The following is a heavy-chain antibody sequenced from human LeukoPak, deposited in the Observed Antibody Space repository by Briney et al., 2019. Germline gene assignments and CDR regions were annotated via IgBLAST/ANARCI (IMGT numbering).Heavy chain of an antibody. J-gene: IGHJ6*02. CDR1: GFTFSSYS. D-gene: IGHD2-2*01. CDR2: ISSSSSYI. CDR3: ARDFPAAKPAEYYYYYYGMDV. Sequence: GGSLRLSCAAAGFTFSSYSMNWVRQAPGKGLEWVSSISSSSSYIYYADSVKGRFTISRDNAKNSLYLQMNSLRAEDTAVYYCARDFPAAKPAEYYYYYYGMDVWGQGTTVTVSS. V-gene: IGHV3-21*01.